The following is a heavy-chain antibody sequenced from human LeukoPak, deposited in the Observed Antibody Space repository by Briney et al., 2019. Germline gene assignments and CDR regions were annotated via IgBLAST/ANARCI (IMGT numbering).Heavy chain of an antibody. D-gene: IGHD3-10*01. J-gene: IGHJ5*02. CDR3: ARTRRLWFGELSFRWFDP. Sequence: PGGSLRLSCAASGFTFSSYEMNWVRQAPGKGLEWVSYISSSGSTIYYADSVKGRFTISRDNAKNSLYLQMNSLRAEDTAVYYCARTRRLWFGELSFRWFDPWGQGTLVTVSS. CDR2: ISSSGSTI. V-gene: IGHV3-48*03. CDR1: GFTFSSYE.